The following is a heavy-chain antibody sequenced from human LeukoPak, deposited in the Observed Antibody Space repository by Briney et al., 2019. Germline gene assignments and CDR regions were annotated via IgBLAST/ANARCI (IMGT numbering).Heavy chain of an antibody. CDR1: GVSISSSNSY. CDR3: ARHPGRLRYFDWLPQPFDY. CDR2: IYYSGNT. V-gene: IGHV4-39*01. J-gene: IGHJ4*02. Sequence: KTSETLSLTCTVSGVSISSSNSYWGWIRQPPGKGLEWIGSIYYSGNTYYNASLKSQVSISIDTSKNQFSLKLSSVTAADTAVYYCARHPGRLRYFDWLPQPFDYWGQGTLVTVSS. D-gene: IGHD3-9*01.